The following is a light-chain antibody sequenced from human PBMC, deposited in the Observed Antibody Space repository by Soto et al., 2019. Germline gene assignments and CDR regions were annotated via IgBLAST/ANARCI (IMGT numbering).Light chain of an antibody. V-gene: IGKV1-5*01. CDR1: QSISTW. Sequence: DIQMTQSPSTLSSSAADTVTITWRAIQSISTWLAWYKQKPGQAPQLLSFDASSLRSGVPSRFRGSGSGTEFTLTISSLKPDDFETYYCQQYDSYSWTFGQGTNVDI. CDR2: DAS. CDR3: QQYDSYSWT. J-gene: IGKJ1*01.